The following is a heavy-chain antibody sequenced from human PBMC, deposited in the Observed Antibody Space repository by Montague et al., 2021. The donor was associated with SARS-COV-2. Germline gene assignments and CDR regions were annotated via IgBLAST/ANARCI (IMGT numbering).Heavy chain of an antibody. V-gene: IGHV4-31*03. Sequence: TLSLTCNVSGDSISGSRHFWNWIRQHPGKGLEWIGYIYHTGTTHYRPSLKSRATLSVDISQNQSSLKLNSMTAADTAIYYCARGVSYGSGFLSEWGPGTLVIVSS. CDR3: ARGVSYGSGFLSE. D-gene: IGHD3-10*01. CDR2: IYHTGTT. CDR1: GDSISGSRHF. J-gene: IGHJ4*02.